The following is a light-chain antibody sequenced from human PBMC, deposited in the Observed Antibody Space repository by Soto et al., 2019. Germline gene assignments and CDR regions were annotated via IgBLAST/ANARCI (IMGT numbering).Light chain of an antibody. Sequence: DIQMTQSPSSLSASVGDRVTITCRASQSISSYLNWYQQKPGKAPKLLIYAASSLQSGVPSRFSGSGSGTDFTLTISSLQPEDFATYYCQQSYSTPPNFGQGTK. CDR1: QSISSY. V-gene: IGKV1-39*01. CDR3: QQSYSTPPN. J-gene: IGKJ2*01. CDR2: AAS.